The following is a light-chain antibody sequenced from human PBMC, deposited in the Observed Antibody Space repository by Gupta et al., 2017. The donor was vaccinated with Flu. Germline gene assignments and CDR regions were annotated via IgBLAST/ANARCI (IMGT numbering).Light chain of an antibody. CDR2: DAS. Sequence: EIVLTQSPATLSLSPGERATFSCRASQSVSSYLAWYQQKPGQTPMLLIYDASNRATGIPARFSGSGSGTDFTLTISSLEPEDFAVYYCQQRGTWPPYTFGQGTKLEIK. V-gene: IGKV3-11*01. J-gene: IGKJ2*01. CDR1: QSVSSY. CDR3: QQRGTWPPYT.